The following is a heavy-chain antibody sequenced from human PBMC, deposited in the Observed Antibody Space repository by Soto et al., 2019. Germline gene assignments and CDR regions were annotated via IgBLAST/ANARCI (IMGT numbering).Heavy chain of an antibody. J-gene: IGHJ6*03. CDR3: ARASTVTTRAPNYYYYMDV. V-gene: IGHV1-2*04. D-gene: IGHD4-17*01. Sequence: GGTNYAQKFQGWVTMTRDTSISTAYMELSRLRSDDTAVYYCARASTVTTRAPNYYYYMDVWGKGTTVTVSS. CDR2: GGT.